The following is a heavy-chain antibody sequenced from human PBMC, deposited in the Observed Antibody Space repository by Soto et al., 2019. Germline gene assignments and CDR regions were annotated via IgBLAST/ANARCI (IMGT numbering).Heavy chain of an antibody. CDR3: ASCQVKYYDSSAPDY. CDR1: GFTFSSYA. V-gene: IGHV3-30-3*01. CDR2: ISYDGSNK. J-gene: IGHJ4*02. Sequence: LRLSCAASGFTFSSYAMHWVRQAPGKGLEWVAVISYDGSNKYYADSVKGRFTISGDNSKNTLYLQMNSLRAEDTAVYYCASCQVKYYDSSAPDYWGQGTLVTVSS. D-gene: IGHD3-22*01.